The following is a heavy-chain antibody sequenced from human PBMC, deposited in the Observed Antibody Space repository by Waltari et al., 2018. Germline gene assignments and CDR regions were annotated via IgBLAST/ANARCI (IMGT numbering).Heavy chain of an antibody. CDR2: ISSSSSTI. V-gene: IGHV3-48*04. CDR1: GFTFSSHS. Sequence: EVQLVESGGGLVQPGGSLRLSCAAPGFTFSSHSMNWVRPAPAKGLEWVSYISSSSSTIYYADSVKGRFTISRDNAKNSLYLQMNSLRAEETAVYYCAIDLSVYCSGGSCFFDYWGQGTLVTVSS. CDR3: AIDLSVYCSGGSCFFDY. J-gene: IGHJ4*02. D-gene: IGHD2-15*01.